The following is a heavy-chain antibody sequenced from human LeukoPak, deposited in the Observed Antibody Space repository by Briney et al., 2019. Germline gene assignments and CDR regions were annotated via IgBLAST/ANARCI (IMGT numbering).Heavy chain of an antibody. D-gene: IGHD5-24*01. CDR2: IYYSGST. V-gene: IGHV4-59*08. CDR1: GGSISSYY. Sequence: KPSETLSLTCTVSGGSISSYYWSWIRQPPGKGLEWVGYIYYSGSTYYNPSLKSRVTISVDTSKNQFSLKLSSVTAADTAVYYCASGDGYNLDYYYYYMDVWGKGTTVTVSS. CDR3: ASGDGYNLDYYYYYMDV. J-gene: IGHJ6*03.